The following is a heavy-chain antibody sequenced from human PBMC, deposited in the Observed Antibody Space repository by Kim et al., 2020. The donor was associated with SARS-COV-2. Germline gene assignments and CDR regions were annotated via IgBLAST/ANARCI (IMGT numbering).Heavy chain of an antibody. D-gene: IGHD4-4*01. CDR2: INLNGSP. CDR1: GGSFRGSF. V-gene: IGHV4-34*01. J-gene: IGHJ4*02. Sequence: SETLSLTCDVSGGSFRGSFWSWLRQPPGKGLEWIGEINLNGSPNNNPSLKSRVTISIDTSKSQLSLKVASVTAADTAVYYCARLRDNYRYYFDSWGQGTLVTVSA. CDR3: ARLRDNYRYYFDS.